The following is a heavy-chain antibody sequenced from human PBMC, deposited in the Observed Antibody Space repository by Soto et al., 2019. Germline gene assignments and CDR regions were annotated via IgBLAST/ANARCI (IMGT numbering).Heavy chain of an antibody. CDR3: ARDELLRNTIGDTDNSGMDP. CDR2: INAGNGNT. CDR1: GYTFTSYA. Sequence: ASVKVSCKASGYTFTSYAMHWVRQAPGQRLEWMGWINAGNGNTKYSQKFQGRVTITRDTSASTAYMELSSLRSEDTAVYYCARDELLRNTIGDTDNSGMDPWGQETTVTVS. D-gene: IGHD2-8*01. J-gene: IGHJ6*02. V-gene: IGHV1-3*01.